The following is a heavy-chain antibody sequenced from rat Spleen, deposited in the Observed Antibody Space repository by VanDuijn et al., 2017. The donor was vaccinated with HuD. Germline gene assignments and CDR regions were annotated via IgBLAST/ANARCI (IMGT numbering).Heavy chain of an antibody. D-gene: IGHD1-12*02. J-gene: IGHJ2*01. CDR1: GYSITSNY. Sequence: EVQLQESGPGLVKPSQSLSLTCSVTGYSITSNYWGWIRKFPGNKMEWMGYISYIGNTSYNPSLKSRISITRDTSKNQFFLQLNSVTTEDTATYYCARDYYYDGSYYSFDYWGQGVMVTVSS. CDR3: ARDYYYDGSYYSFDY. CDR2: ISYIGNT. V-gene: IGHV3-1*01.